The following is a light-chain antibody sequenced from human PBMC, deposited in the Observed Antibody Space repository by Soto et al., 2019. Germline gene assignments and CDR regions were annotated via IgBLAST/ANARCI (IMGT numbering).Light chain of an antibody. Sequence: QSVLTQPPSASGTPGQRVTISCSGSSSSIGSNTVNWYQQLPGTAPKLLIYNNDQRPSGVPDRFSGSKSGTLASLAISWLKSEDEADYYCAAWDDSLNGVVFGGVTKLTVL. V-gene: IGLV1-44*01. J-gene: IGLJ2*01. CDR3: AAWDDSLNGVV. CDR1: SSSIGSNT. CDR2: NND.